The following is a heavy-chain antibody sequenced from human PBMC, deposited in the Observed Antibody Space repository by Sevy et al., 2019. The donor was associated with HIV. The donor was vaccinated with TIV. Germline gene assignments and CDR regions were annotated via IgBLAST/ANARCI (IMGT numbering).Heavy chain of an antibody. J-gene: IGHJ4*02. CDR2: ISNSGSDQ. D-gene: IGHD2-8*02. CDR3: AKAHSATWWTLDY. V-gene: IGHV3-30*18. CDR1: GFDFNHYG. Sequence: GGSLRLSCVASGFDFNHYGIYWVRQAPGRGLEWVSFISNSGSDQYYAVSVKGRFTISRHYSNNTLYLEMQSLRSDDTATYFCAKAHSATWWTLDYWGQGTTVTVSS.